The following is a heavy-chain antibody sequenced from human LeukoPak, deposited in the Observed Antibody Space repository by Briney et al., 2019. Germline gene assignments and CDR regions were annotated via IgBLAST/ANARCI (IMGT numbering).Heavy chain of an antibody. CDR3: ATRLIAAAGFDY. CDR2: IKSKTDGGTT. J-gene: IGHJ4*02. CDR1: AXTLSSYW. D-gene: IGHD6-13*01. Sequence: GGSLRLSCTASAXTLSSYWVHWVRQAPGKGQEWVGRIKSKTDGGTTDYAAPVKGRFTNSGDDSKNTLYLQMNSLKTEDTAVYYCATRLIAAAGFDYWGRGILVTVSS. V-gene: IGHV3-15*01.